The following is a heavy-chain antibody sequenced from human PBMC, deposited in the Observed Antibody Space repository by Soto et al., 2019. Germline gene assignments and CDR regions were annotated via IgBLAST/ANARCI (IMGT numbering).Heavy chain of an antibody. V-gene: IGHV3-9*01. CDR3: AKDMAFDYDTKVGVYGMDV. Sequence: PGGSLRLSCAASGFTFDDYAMHWVRQAPGKGLEWVSGISWNSGSIGYADSVKGRFTISRDNAKNSLYLQMNSLRAEYTALYYCAKDMAFDYDTKVGVYGMDVWGQGTTVTVSS. CDR1: GFTFDDYA. D-gene: IGHD3-22*01. J-gene: IGHJ6*02. CDR2: ISWNSGSI.